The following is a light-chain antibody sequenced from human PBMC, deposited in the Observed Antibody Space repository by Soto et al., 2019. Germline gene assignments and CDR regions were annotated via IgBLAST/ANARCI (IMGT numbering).Light chain of an antibody. V-gene: IGKV1-8*01. Sequence: AIRMTQSPSSFSASTGDRVTITCRASQGISSYLAWYQQNPGKAPKLLIYAASTLQSGVPSRFSGSGSGTDFTLTISCLQSEDYETSSCEKYYRSPRTFGPGTMV. CDR3: EKYYRSPRT. CDR2: AAS. J-gene: IGKJ1*01. CDR1: QGISSY.